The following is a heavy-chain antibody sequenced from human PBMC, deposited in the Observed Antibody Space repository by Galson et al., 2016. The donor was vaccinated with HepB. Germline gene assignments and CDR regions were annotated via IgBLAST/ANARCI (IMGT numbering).Heavy chain of an antibody. Sequence: SLRLSCAASGFIVSNNYMNWVRQAPGKGLEWVSVIYSSGSTYYADSVKGRFIISRDKSKNTIYLQMNSLRAEDSALYYCVQGGGYWGADCFYYFDNWGQGTLVTVSS. CDR2: IYSSGST. D-gene: IGHD2-21*02. V-gene: IGHV3-53*01. CDR1: GFIVSNNY. J-gene: IGHJ4*02. CDR3: VQGGGYWGADCFYYFDN.